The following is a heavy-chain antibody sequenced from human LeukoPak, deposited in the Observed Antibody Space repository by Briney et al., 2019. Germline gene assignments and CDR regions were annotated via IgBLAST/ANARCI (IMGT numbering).Heavy chain of an antibody. J-gene: IGHJ4*02. CDR3: ALTGDLFDY. Sequence: ASVKVSCKASGYTFTSYGISWVRQAPGQGLEWVGWVNPTTGGTNCAQKFQGRVTVTRDTSISTAYMELASLRSDDTAVYYCALTGDLFDYWGQGTLVTVSS. D-gene: IGHD7-27*01. V-gene: IGHV1-2*02. CDR1: GYTFTSYG. CDR2: VNPTTGGT.